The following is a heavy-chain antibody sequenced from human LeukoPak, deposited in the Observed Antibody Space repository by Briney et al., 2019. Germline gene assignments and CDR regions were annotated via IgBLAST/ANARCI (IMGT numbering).Heavy chain of an antibody. CDR1: GFTFSSYG. D-gene: IGHD4-4*01. V-gene: IGHV3-30*18. CDR3: AKGEDYSNYLRC. CDR2: MSYDGSNK. J-gene: IGHJ4*02. Sequence: GGSLRLSCAASGFTFSSYGMHWVRQAPGKGLEWVAVMSYDGSNKYYADSVKGRFTISRDNSKNTLYLQMNSLRAEDTAVYYCAKGEDYSNYLRCWGQGTLVTVSS.